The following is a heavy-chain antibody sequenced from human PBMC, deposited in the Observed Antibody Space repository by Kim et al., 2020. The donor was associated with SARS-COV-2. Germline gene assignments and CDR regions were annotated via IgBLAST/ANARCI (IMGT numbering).Heavy chain of an antibody. CDR3: AKESGATVTTRGNFDY. D-gene: IGHD4-17*01. CDR2: ISAAGGST. CDR1: GFIFSHFA. J-gene: IGHJ4*02. Sequence: GGSLRLSCAASGFIFSHFAMTWVRQGPGKGLEWVSTISAAGGSTYYADPVEGRFSISRDNSKETVYLQMDSLRAEDTAVYYCAKESGATVTTRGNFDYWGQGTLVTVSS. V-gene: IGHV3-23*01.